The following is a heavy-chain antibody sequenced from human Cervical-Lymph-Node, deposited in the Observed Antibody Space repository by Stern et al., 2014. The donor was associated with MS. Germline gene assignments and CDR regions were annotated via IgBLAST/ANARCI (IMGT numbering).Heavy chain of an antibody. CDR1: GGSITSTGYY. J-gene: IGHJ6*02. Sequence: QLQLQESGPGLVKPAETLSLTCTVSGGSITSTGYYWGWIRQSPEKGLEWIGTIYYSGSTYYTSSLKSRLTIAVDTSKNHFSLKLSSMTAADTAVYYCGRLAGFSYYPMDVWGQGTTVTVSS. D-gene: IGHD3-10*01. CDR3: GRLAGFSYYPMDV. V-gene: IGHV4-39*02. CDR2: IYYSGST.